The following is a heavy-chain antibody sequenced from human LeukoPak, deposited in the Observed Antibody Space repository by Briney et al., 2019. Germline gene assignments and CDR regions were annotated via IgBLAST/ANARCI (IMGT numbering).Heavy chain of an antibody. V-gene: IGHV1-2*02. D-gene: IGHD1-26*01. J-gene: IGHJ4*02. CDR3: ARAMDSGGSYLPSEIDY. CDR1: GYTFTGYY. Sequence: ASVKVSCKASGYTFTGYYMHWVRQAPGQGLEWMGWINPNSGGTNYAQKFQGRVTMTRDTSISTAYMELSRLRSDDTAVYYCARAMDSGGSYLPSEIDYWGQGTLITVSS. CDR2: INPNSGGT.